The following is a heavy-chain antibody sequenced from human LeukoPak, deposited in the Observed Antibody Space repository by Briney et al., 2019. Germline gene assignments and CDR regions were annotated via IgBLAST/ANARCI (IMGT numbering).Heavy chain of an antibody. Sequence: MPSETLSLTCTVSGGSISSDYWSGIRQPPGKGLEWIGYIYYSGSTNYNPSLKSRVTISVDTSKNQFSLKLSSVTAADTAVYYCARAPVRLWFNYWVQVTLVTVSS. J-gene: IGHJ4*02. CDR2: IYYSGST. D-gene: IGHD3-10*01. CDR3: ARAPVRLWFNY. CDR1: GGSISSDY. V-gene: IGHV4-59*01.